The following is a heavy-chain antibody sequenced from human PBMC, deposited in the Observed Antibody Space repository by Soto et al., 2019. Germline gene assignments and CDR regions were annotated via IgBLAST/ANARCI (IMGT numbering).Heavy chain of an antibody. CDR3: ANHCSGGSCYSKDAFDI. J-gene: IGHJ3*02. CDR2: ISAYNGNT. V-gene: IGHV1-18*01. CDR1: GYTFTSYG. Sequence: ASVKVSCKASGYTFTSYGISWVRQAPGQGLEWMGWISAYNGNTNYAQKLQGRVTMTTDTSTSTAYMELRSLRSDDTAVYYCANHCSGGSCYSKDAFDIWGQGTMVTVSS. D-gene: IGHD2-15*01.